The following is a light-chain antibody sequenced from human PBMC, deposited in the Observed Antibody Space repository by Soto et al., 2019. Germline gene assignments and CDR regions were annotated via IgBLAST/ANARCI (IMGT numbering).Light chain of an antibody. CDR2: GIS. Sequence: EIVLTQSPATLSVSPGETATLSCRASQSLTSYLAWYQQKPDQAPRLLIYGISTRATDIPARFSGSGSGTDFTLTISSLEPEDFAVYYCQQRSNWLTFGGGTKVDIK. CDR3: QQRSNWLT. J-gene: IGKJ4*01. V-gene: IGKV3-11*01. CDR1: QSLTSY.